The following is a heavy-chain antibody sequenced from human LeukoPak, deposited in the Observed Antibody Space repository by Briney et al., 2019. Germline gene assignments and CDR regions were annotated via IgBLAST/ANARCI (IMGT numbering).Heavy chain of an antibody. J-gene: IGHJ5*02. D-gene: IGHD3-3*01. CDR2: IYTSGST. CDR3: ARDGTGANYDFWSGYYTGIFGFDP. Sequence: PSETLSLTCAVYGGSFSGYYWSWIRQPAGKGLEWIGRIYTSGSTNYNPSLKSRVTISVDTSKNQFSLKLSSVTAADTAVYYCARDGTGANYDFWSGYYTGIFGFDPWGQGTLVTVSS. V-gene: IGHV4-4*07. CDR1: GGSFSGYY.